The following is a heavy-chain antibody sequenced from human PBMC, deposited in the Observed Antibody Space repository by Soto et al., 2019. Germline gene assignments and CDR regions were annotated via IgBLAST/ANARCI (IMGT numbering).Heavy chain of an antibody. V-gene: IGHV3-48*02. D-gene: IGHD6-25*01. CDR2: ITCYSSAI. CDR3: ARDRLYAFDI. Sequence: GGSLRLSCAASGFTFSDYSMNWVRQAPGKGLEWVSYITCYSSAIYYADSVKGRFTISRDNAKNSLYLQMNSLRDEDTAVYYCARDRLYAFDIWGQGTVVTVSS. J-gene: IGHJ3*02. CDR1: GFTFSDYS.